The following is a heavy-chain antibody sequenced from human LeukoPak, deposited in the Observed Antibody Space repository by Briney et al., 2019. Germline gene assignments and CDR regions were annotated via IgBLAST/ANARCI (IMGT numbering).Heavy chain of an antibody. CDR3: ARDWIAVAGTGFDY. CDR1: GFTFSSYA. J-gene: IGHJ4*02. Sequence: GSLRLSCAASGFTFSSYAMHWVRQAPGKGLEWVAVISYDGSNKYYADSVKGRFTISRDNSKNTLYLQMNSLRAEDTAVYYCARDWIAVAGTGFDYWGQGTLVTVSS. D-gene: IGHD6-19*01. V-gene: IGHV3-30*04. CDR2: ISYDGSNK.